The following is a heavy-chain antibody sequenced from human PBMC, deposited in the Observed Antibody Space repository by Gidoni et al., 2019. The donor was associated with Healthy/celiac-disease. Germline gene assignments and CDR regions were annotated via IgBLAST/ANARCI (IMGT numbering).Heavy chain of an antibody. CDR3: AKVGDILTGVDY. Sequence: EVQLLESGGRLVQPGGSLRLSCAASGLTFSRYAMSWVRQAPGKGLEWVSAISGSGGSTYYADSVESRFTISRNNSKNTLYLQMNSLRAEDTAVYYCAKVGDILTGVDYWGQGTLVTVSS. D-gene: IGHD3-9*01. CDR1: GLTFSRYA. CDR2: ISGSGGST. J-gene: IGHJ4*02. V-gene: IGHV3-23*01.